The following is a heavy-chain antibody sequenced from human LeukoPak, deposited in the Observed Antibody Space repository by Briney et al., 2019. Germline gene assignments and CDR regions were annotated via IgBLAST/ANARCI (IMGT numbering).Heavy chain of an antibody. J-gene: IGHJ4*02. V-gene: IGHV3-21*01. D-gene: IGHD3-22*01. CDR1: GFTFSSYS. CDR2: ISSSSSYI. Sequence: GGSLRLSCAASGFTFSSYSMNWVRQAPGKGLEWVSSISSSSSYIYYADSVKGRFTISRDNAKNSLYRQMNSLRAEDTAVYYCASTTPFNYYDSSGYYPDVDYWGQGTLVTVSS. CDR3: ASTTPFNYYDSSGYYPDVDY.